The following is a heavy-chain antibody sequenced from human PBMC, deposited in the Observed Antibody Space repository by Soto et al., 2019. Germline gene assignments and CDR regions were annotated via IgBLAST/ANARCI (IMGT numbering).Heavy chain of an antibody. J-gene: IGHJ3*02. CDR1: GFSLSTSGVG. Sequence: SGPTLVNPTQTLTLTCTFSGFSLSTSGVGVGWIRQPPGKALEWLALIYWVDDKRYSPSLKGRLTITKDTTKNPVVLTITNMDPLDTATYYCAHSFEWRIRYGAKSLNAFDIWGQGTMVTVSS. CDR2: IYWVDDK. CDR3: AHSFEWRIRYGAKSLNAFDI. V-gene: IGHV2-5*02. D-gene: IGHD3-9*01.